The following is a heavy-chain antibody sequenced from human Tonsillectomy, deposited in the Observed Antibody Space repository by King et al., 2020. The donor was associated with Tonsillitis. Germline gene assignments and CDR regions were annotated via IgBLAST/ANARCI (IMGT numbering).Heavy chain of an antibody. V-gene: IGHV3-21*01. Sequence: QLVQSGGGLVKPGGSLRLSCAASGFTFSSYSMNWVRQAPGKGLEWVSSISSSSSYIYYADSVKGRFTISRDNAKTSLYLQMNSLRAEDTAVYYCARGPNSSGWYSAFDIWGQGTMVTVFS. CDR1: GFTFSSYS. CDR3: ARGPNSSGWYSAFDI. J-gene: IGHJ3*02. CDR2: ISSSSSYI. D-gene: IGHD6-19*01.